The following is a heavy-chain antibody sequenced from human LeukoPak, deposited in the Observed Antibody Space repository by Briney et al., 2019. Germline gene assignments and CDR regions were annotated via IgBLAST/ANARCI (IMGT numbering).Heavy chain of an antibody. Sequence: GGSLRLSCAASGFTVSSNYVSWVRQAPGKGLEWVSVIYSGGSTYYADSVKGRFTISRDNSKNTLYLQMNSLRAEDTAVYYCARGNYYDSSGNFDYWGQGTLVTVSS. D-gene: IGHD3-22*01. CDR3: ARGNYYDSSGNFDY. J-gene: IGHJ4*02. CDR2: IYSGGST. V-gene: IGHV3-66*01. CDR1: GFTVSSNY.